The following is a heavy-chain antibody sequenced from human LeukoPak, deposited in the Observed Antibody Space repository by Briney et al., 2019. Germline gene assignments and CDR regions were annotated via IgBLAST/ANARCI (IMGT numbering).Heavy chain of an antibody. J-gene: IGHJ5*02. CDR3: ARETVMQGIAAAGTSRGFDP. CDR2: INPSGGST. CDR1: GYTFTSYY. V-gene: IGHV1-46*01. Sequence: GASVKVSCKASGYTFTSYYMHWVRQAPGQGLEWMGIINPSGGSTSYAQKFQGRVTMTRDTSTSTVYMELSSLRSGDTAVYYCARETVMQGIAAAGTSRGFDPWGQGTLVTVSS. D-gene: IGHD6-13*01.